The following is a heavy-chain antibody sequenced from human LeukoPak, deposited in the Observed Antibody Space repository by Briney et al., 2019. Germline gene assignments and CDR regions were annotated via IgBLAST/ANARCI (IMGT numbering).Heavy chain of an antibody. V-gene: IGHV3-53*01. D-gene: IGHD6-13*01. CDR1: GFSVSNKY. CDR3: AGGYTNTRSALWAFGI. Sequence: PGGSLRLSCAASGFSVSNKYMSWVRQAPGKGLEWVALTYTDDSAHYADSVKGRFAISRDNSKNTLSLQLNSLRAEDSALYYCAGGYTNTRSALWAFGIWGRGTMVTVSS. J-gene: IGHJ3*02. CDR2: TYTDDSA.